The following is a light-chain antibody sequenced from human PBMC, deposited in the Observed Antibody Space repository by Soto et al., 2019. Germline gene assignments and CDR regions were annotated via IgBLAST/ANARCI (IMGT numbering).Light chain of an antibody. V-gene: IGLV2-14*01. CDR3: SSYTSSSTLFG. CDR2: DVS. CDR1: SSDVGGYNY. J-gene: IGLJ1*01. Sequence: QSALTQPASVSGSPGQSITISCTGTSSDVGGYNYVSWYQPHPGKAPKLMIYDVSNRPSGVSNRFSGSKSGNTASLTISGLQAEDEADYYCSSYTSSSTLFGFGTGTKLTVL.